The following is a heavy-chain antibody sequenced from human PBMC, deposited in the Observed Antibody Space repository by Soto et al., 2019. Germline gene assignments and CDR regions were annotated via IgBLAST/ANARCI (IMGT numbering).Heavy chain of an antibody. CDR1: GGSISSSGYS. V-gene: IGHV4-30-2*01. CDR3: AGWNSYDGSGHLAY. D-gene: IGHD3-22*01. J-gene: IGHJ4*02. CDR2: IYHSGST. Sequence: QLQLQESGSGLVKPSQTLSLTCAVSGGSISSSGYSCSWIRQPPGKGLEWIGYIYHSGSTYYNPSLKSRVTISVDRSKNQFSLKLSSVTAADTAVYYCAGWNSYDGSGHLAYWGQGTLVTVSS.